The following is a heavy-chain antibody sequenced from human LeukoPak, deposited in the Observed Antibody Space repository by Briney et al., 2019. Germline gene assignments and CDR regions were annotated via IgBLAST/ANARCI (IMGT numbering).Heavy chain of an antibody. CDR1: GYSFTSYW. CDR2: IDPSDSYT. J-gene: IGHJ4*02. D-gene: IGHD2-2*01. CDR3: ARRGSTNLDY. Sequence: GESLKISCQGSGYSFTSYWISWVRQMPGKGLEWMGRIDPSDSYTNYSPSFQGHVTISADKSISTAYLQWSSLKASDTAMYYCARRGSTNLDYWGQGTLVTVSS. V-gene: IGHV5-10-1*01.